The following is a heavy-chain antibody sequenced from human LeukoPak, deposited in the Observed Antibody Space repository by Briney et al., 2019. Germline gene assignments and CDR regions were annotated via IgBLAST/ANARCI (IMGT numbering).Heavy chain of an antibody. J-gene: IGHJ4*02. Sequence: GESLKISCKGSGYSFTTYWIGWVRQMPGKGLEWMGIIHPGDSDTRYSPSFQGQVTISADKSISTADLQRSSRKASDTAMYYCARGWTTPNYWGQGTLVTVSS. V-gene: IGHV5-51*01. CDR1: GYSFTTYW. CDR3: ARGWTTPNY. D-gene: IGHD6-19*01. CDR2: IHPGDSDT.